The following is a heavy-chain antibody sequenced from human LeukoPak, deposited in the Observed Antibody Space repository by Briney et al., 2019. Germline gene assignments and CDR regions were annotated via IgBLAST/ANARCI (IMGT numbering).Heavy chain of an antibody. CDR1: GGSISSHY. CDR3: ARDAYDYGGNFRSYWYFDL. D-gene: IGHD4-23*01. Sequence: SETLSLTCTVSGGSISSHYWSWIRQPPGKGLEWIGYIYYSGSTNYNPSLKSRVTISVDTSKNQFSLKLSSVTAADTAVYYCARDAYDYGGNFRSYWYFDLWGRGTLVTVSS. CDR2: IYYSGST. J-gene: IGHJ2*01. V-gene: IGHV4-59*11.